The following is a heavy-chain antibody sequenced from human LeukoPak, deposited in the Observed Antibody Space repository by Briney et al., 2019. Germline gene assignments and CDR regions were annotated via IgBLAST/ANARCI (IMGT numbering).Heavy chain of an antibody. V-gene: IGHV3-9*03. J-gene: IGHJ3*02. Sequence: ARSLRLSCAASGLTFDDYATHWVRQAPGKGLEWFSGISWNSGSIGYADSVKGRFTISRDNAKNSLYLQMNSLRAEDMALYYCAKEYCSGGSCYRGAFDIWAKGQWSPSLQ. CDR1: GLTFDDYA. CDR3: AKEYCSGGSCYRGAFDI. CDR2: ISWNSGSI. D-gene: IGHD2-15*01.